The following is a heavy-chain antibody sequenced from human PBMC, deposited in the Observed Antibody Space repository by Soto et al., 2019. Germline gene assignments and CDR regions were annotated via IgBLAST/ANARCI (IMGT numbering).Heavy chain of an antibody. D-gene: IGHD2-15*01. CDR2: ISYDGTNN. CDR1: GFTFSSYG. Sequence: PGGSLRLSCAASGFTFSSYGMHWVSQAPGKGLEWVAVISYDGTNNYYTESVKGRFTISRDNSKNTLFLQMNSLRAEDTAVYFCAKGDCSGGSCYFSAFDIWGQGTMVTVSS. CDR3: AKGDCSGGSCYFSAFDI. V-gene: IGHV3-30*18. J-gene: IGHJ3*02.